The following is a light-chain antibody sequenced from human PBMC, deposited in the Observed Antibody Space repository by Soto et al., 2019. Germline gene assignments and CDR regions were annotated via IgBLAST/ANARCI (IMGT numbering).Light chain of an antibody. J-gene: IGKJ1*01. CDR2: GAF. CDR1: QSVSSN. CDR3: QQRSNWPRT. V-gene: IGKV3-11*01. Sequence: EIVMPQSPVTLSVSPGERVTLSCRASQSVSSNLAWYQQKPGQAPSLLIYGAFTRATGIPARFSGTGSGTEFTLTISSLEPEDFAVYYCQQRSNWPRTFGQGTKVDIK.